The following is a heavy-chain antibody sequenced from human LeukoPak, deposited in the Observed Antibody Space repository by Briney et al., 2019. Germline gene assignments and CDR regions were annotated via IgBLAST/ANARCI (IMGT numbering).Heavy chain of an antibody. Sequence: DPSETLSLTCTVSGGSISSYYWSWIRQPAGKGLEWIGRIYTSGSTNYNPSLKSRVTMSVDTSKNQFSLKLSSVTAADTAVYCCARDGRLSYYNGMDVWGQGTTVTVSS. CDR2: IYTSGST. V-gene: IGHV4-4*07. CDR1: GGSISSYY. D-gene: IGHD1-26*01. CDR3: ARDGRLSYYNGMDV. J-gene: IGHJ6*02.